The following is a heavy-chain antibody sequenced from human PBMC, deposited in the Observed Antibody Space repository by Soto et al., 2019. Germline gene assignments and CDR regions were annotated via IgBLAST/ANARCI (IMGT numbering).Heavy chain of an antibody. CDR1: GGTFSSYA. CDR2: IIPIFGTA. CDR3: ARDLVADLYYDSSGYYYVGFDY. J-gene: IGHJ4*02. D-gene: IGHD3-22*01. Sequence: ASVKVSCKASGGTFSSYAISWVRQAPGQGLEWMGGIIPIFGTANYAQKFQGRVTITADESTSTAYMELSSLRSEDTAVYYCARDLVADLYYDSSGYYYVGFDYWGQGTLVTVSS. V-gene: IGHV1-69*13.